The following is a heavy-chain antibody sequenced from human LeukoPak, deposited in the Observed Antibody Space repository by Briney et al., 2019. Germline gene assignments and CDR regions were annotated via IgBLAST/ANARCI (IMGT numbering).Heavy chain of an antibody. V-gene: IGHV4-61*02. J-gene: IGHJ4*02. D-gene: IGHD3-10*01. CDR2: IYTSGST. Sequence: SETLSLTCTVSGGSISSGSYYWSWIRQPAGKGLEWIGRIYTSGSTNYNPSLKSRVTISVDTSKNQFSLKLSSVTAADTAVYYCARDFPFTMARGGSRGTDYWGQGTLVTVSS. CDR3: ARDFPFTMARGGSRGTDY. CDR1: GGSISSGSYY.